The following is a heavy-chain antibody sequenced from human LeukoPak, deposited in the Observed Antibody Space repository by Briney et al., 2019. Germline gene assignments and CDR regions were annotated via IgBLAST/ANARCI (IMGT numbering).Heavy chain of an antibody. D-gene: IGHD6-6*01. Sequence: GGSLRLSCAASGFTFSTYWMNWFRQTPGKGLEGVAKIKADGGEKDHVASVKGRFTISRDNAKNALYLQMNSLRGEDTAVYYSARGGAARADFWGQGTLVTVSS. CDR1: GFTFSTYW. CDR3: ARGGAARADF. J-gene: IGHJ4*02. CDR2: IKADGGEK. V-gene: IGHV3-7*01.